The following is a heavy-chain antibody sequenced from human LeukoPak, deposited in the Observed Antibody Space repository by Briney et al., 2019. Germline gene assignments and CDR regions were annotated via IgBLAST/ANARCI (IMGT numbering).Heavy chain of an antibody. CDR1: GFTFSSYN. CDR3: ARFSYWSVRLSDY. D-gene: IGHD2-8*02. J-gene: IGHJ4*02. CDR2: ISGSSSTI. Sequence: GGSLRLSCAASGFTFSSYNVNWVRQAPGKGLEWVSYISGSSSTIYYADSVKGRFTISRDNAKNSLYLQMNSLRAEDTAVYYCARFSYWSVRLSDYWGQGTLVTVSS. V-gene: IGHV3-48*04.